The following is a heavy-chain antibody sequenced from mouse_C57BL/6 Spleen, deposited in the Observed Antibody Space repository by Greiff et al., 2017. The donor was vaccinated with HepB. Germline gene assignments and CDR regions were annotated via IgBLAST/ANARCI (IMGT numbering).Heavy chain of an antibody. V-gene: IGHV5-16*01. J-gene: IGHJ2*01. CDR2: INYDGSST. CDR1: GFTFSDYY. Sequence: EVKVVESEGGLVQPGSSMKLSCTASGFTFSDYYMAWVRQVPEKGLEWVANINYDGSSTYYLDSLKSRFIISRDNAKNILYLQMSSLKSEDTATYYCARDGLYYFDYWGQGTTLTVSS. D-gene: IGHD2-2*01. CDR3: ARDGLYYFDY.